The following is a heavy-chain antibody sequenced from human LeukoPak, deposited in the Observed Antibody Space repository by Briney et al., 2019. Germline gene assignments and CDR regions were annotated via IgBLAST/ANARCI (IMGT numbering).Heavy chain of an antibody. CDR3: ARDHDHVCGGGCYSEFAY. Sequence: ASVKVSCKASGYTFTGYYMHWVRQAPGQGLEWMGWINPNSGGTNYAQKFQGRVTMTTDTSISTAYMERSRLRADAAAVYYCARDHDHVCGGGCYSEFAYWGQGTLVTVSS. CDR2: INPNSGGT. CDR1: GYTFTGYY. V-gene: IGHV1-2*02. J-gene: IGHJ4*02. D-gene: IGHD2-21*02.